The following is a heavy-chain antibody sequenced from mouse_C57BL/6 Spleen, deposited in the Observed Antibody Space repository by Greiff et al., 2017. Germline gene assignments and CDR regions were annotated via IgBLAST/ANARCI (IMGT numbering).Heavy chain of an antibody. CDR3: ARRDYGSSYGYAMDY. Sequence: VKLQESGAELVRPGTSVKVSCKASGYAFTNYLIEWVKQRPGQGLEWIGVINPGSGGTNYNEKFKGKATLTADKSSSTAYMQLSSLTSEDSAVYFCARRDYGSSYGYAMDYWGQGTSVTVSS. J-gene: IGHJ4*01. CDR2: INPGSGGT. CDR1: GYAFTNYL. D-gene: IGHD1-1*01. V-gene: IGHV1-54*01.